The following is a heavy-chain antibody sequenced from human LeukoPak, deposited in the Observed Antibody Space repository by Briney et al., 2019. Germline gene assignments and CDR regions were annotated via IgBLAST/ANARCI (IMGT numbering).Heavy chain of an antibody. D-gene: IGHD3-22*01. V-gene: IGHV5-51*01. CDR1: GSSFTSYW. Sequence: GASLKISCKGSGSSFTSYWIGWVRQMPGKGLEWMGIIYPGDSDTRYSPSFQGQVTISADKSISTAYLQWSSLKASDTAMYYCAKRTEHYYDSSGYLWYFDYWGQGTLVTVSS. CDR3: AKRTEHYYDSSGYLWYFDY. CDR2: IYPGDSDT. J-gene: IGHJ4*02.